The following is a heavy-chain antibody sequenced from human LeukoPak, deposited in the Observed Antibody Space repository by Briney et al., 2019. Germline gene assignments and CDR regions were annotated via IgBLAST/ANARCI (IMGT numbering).Heavy chain of an antibody. CDR2: INPNSGDT. D-gene: IGHD5-24*01. Sequence: APVKVSCKASGYTFTGYYMYWVRQAPGQGLEWMGWINPNSGDTNYAQKFQGRVTMTGDTSINTAYMELSRLRSDDTALYYCARDKDGHNYVPYYWGQGTLVTVSS. CDR1: GYTFTGYY. J-gene: IGHJ4*02. CDR3: ARDKDGHNYVPYY. V-gene: IGHV1-2*02.